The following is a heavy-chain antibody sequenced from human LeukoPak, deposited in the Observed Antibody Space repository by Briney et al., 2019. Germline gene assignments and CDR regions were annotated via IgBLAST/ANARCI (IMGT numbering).Heavy chain of an antibody. CDR2: ISAYNGNT. V-gene: IGHV1-18*01. CDR3: ARDGRVVPAAIPDI. Sequence: AASVKVSCKASGYTFTSYGISWVRQAPGQGLEWMGWISAYNGNTKYAQKLQGRVTMTTDTSTSTAYMELRSLRSDDTAVYYCARDGRVVPAAIPDIWGQGTMVTVSS. CDR1: GYTFTSYG. D-gene: IGHD2-2*01. J-gene: IGHJ3*02.